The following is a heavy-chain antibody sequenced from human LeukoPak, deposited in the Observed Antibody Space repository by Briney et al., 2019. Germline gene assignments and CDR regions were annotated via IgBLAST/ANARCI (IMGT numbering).Heavy chain of an antibody. D-gene: IGHD1-1*01. CDR1: GFPFSSYW. J-gene: IGHJ4*02. V-gene: IGHV3-7*01. Sequence: GGSLRLSCAASGFPFSSYWMSWVRQAPGKGLEWVANIKQDGSDKYYVDSVKGRFTISRDNAKDSLFLQLNSLRADDTAVYYCARLTGTTGFDYWGQGTLVTVSS. CDR2: IKQDGSDK. CDR3: ARLTGTTGFDY.